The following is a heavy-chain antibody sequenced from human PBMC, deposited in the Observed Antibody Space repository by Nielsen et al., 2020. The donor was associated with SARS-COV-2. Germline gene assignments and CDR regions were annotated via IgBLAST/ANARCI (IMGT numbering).Heavy chain of an antibody. CDR2: ISSGSSTM. D-gene: IGHD1-14*01. Sequence: GESLKISCAASGFIFDDFGMSWVRQAPGKGLEWLSYISSGSSTMYYADSVKGRFTISRDNAKNSLYLRMNSLRAEDTAIYYCARDREPGYNAVDYWGQGTLVTVSS. V-gene: IGHV3-48*01. J-gene: IGHJ4*02. CDR1: GFIFDDFG. CDR3: ARDREPGYNAVDY.